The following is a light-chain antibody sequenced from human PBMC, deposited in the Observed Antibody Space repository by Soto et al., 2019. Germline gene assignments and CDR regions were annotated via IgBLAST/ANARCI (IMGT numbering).Light chain of an antibody. CDR3: QQYKSNPWT. J-gene: IGKJ1*01. Sequence: IQMTQSPSTLSASVGDRVTITCRASQTLSDYLAWYQQKPGKAPKFLIYMVSTLESGVPSRFSGAGSGTEFSLTISSLQPDDFATYYCQQYKSNPWTFGQGNKVDIK. CDR2: MVS. CDR1: QTLSDY. V-gene: IGKV1-5*03.